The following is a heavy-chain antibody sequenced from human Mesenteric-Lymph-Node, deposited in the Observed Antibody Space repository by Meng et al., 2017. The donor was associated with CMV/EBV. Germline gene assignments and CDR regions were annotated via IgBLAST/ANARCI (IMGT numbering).Heavy chain of an antibody. CDR1: GFTFDDYA. J-gene: IGHJ6*02. CDR3: AKDIRIAARGLYNDMDV. V-gene: IGHV3-9*01. D-gene: IGHD6-6*01. CDR2: ISWNSGRK. Sequence: SLKISCAASGFTFDDYAMHWVRQVPGKGLEWVSGISWNSGRKGYADSVKGRFTISRDNAKNSLYLQMNSLRAEDTALYYCAKDIRIAARGLYNDMDVWGQGTTVTVSS.